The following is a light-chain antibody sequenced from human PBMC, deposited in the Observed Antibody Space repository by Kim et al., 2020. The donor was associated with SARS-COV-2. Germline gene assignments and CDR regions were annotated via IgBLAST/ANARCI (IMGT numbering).Light chain of an antibody. CDR2: EVY. Sequence: GQSVTISCPGTSSDIGNYNLVSWYHHHPGKVPKLIIFEVYKRPSGVPARFSGSKSGNTASLTVSGLQPEDEGDYYCSSYAGSNIGVFGTGTKVTVL. CDR3: SSYAGSNIGV. CDR1: SSDIGNYNL. J-gene: IGLJ1*01. V-gene: IGLV2-8*01.